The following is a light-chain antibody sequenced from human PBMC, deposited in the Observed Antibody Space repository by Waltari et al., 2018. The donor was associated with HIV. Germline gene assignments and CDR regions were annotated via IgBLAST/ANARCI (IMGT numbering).Light chain of an antibody. CDR1: NIGSKS. CDR2: HDT. V-gene: IGLV3-21*01. CDR3: QVWDTNTDQYVI. Sequence: SYVLTQPPSVSVAPGKTARITCGGENIGSKSVNWYQKQPGQAPVMVIYHDTDRPSGIPDRFSGSNSDDTATLTIRRVEAGDEADYFCQVWDTNTDQYVIFGGGTNLAV. J-gene: IGLJ2*01.